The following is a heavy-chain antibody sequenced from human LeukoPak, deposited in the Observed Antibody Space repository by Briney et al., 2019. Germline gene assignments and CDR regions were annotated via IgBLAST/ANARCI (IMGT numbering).Heavy chain of an antibody. CDR1: GYIFSSYW. Sequence: GESLKISCKGSGYIFSSYWIGWVRQLPGKGLEWMGIIYPGDSDTGYSPSFQGQVTISADKSISTAYLQWSSLEASDTAMYYCARSPATRFDYWGQGTLVTVSS. CDR3: ARSPATRFDY. V-gene: IGHV5-51*01. J-gene: IGHJ4*02. CDR2: IYPGDSDT.